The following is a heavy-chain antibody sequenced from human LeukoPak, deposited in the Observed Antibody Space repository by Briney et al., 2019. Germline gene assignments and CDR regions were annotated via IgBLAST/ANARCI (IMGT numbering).Heavy chain of an antibody. CDR2: IYYSGST. V-gene: IGHV4-39*07. J-gene: IGHJ4*02. D-gene: IGHD5-24*01. Sequence: PSETLSLTCTVSGGSISSSSYYWGWIRQPPGKGLEWVGSIYYSGSTYYNPSLQSQVTISVDTSENQFSLKLSSVTAADTAVYYWARGTGWLQGRFNYWGQGTQVTVSS. CDR1: GGSISSSSYY. CDR3: ARGTGWLQGRFNY.